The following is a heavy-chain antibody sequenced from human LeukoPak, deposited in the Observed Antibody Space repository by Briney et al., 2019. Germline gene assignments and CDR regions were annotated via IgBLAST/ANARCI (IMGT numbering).Heavy chain of an antibody. J-gene: IGHJ6*02. CDR1: GFTFSSYA. Sequence: GGSLRLSCAASGFTFSSYAMSWVRQAPGKGLEWVSGISGGGGSTHYADSVTGRFTISRDNSKDTLYLQMNSLRAEDTAVYYCAKDGDDYGDWDYYGIDVWGQGTTVIVSS. V-gene: IGHV3-23*01. CDR3: AKDGDDYGDWDYYGIDV. CDR2: ISGGGGST. D-gene: IGHD4-17*01.